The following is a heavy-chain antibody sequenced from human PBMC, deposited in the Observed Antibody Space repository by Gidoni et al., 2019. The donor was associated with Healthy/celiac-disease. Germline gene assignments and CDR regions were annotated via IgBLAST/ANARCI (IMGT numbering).Heavy chain of an antibody. CDR1: CVSISSGSYY. J-gene: IGHJ6*02. D-gene: IGHD6-13*01. Sequence: QVQLQESGPGLVKPSQTLSLTCTVSCVSISSGSYYWSWIRTPDGKGLEWIVRISTSGSTNYNPSLKSRVTISVDKSKNQFSLKLSSVTAADTAVDYCARQQRVTYYYGMDVWGQGTTVTVSS. CDR3: ARQQRVTYYYGMDV. V-gene: IGHV4-61*02. CDR2: ISTSGST.